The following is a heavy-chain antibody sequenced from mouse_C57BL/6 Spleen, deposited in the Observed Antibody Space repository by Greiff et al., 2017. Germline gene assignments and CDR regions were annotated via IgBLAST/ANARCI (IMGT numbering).Heavy chain of an antibody. CDR1: GYAFSSYW. V-gene: IGHV1-80*01. CDR2: IYPGDGDT. D-gene: IGHD1-1*01. CDR3: AREGNYYGSSCMDY. J-gene: IGHJ4*01. Sequence: QVQLKESGAELVKPVASVKISCKASGYAFSSYWMNWVKQRPGKGLEWIGQIYPGDGDTNYNGKFKGKATLTADKSSSTAYMQLSSLTSEDSAVYFCAREGNYYGSSCMDYWGQGTSVTVSS.